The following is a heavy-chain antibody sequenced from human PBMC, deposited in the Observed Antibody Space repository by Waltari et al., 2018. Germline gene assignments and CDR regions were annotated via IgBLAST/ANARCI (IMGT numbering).Heavy chain of an antibody. J-gene: IGHJ6*02. V-gene: IGHV4-34*01. CDR2: INHSGSP. Sequence: PGKGLEWIGKINHSGSPNYNPYLQSRVTISVDTSKNQFSLKLSSVTAADTAVYYCARALIVGYYYYGMDVWGQGTTVTVSS. CDR3: ARALIVGYYYYGMDV. D-gene: IGHD3-22*01.